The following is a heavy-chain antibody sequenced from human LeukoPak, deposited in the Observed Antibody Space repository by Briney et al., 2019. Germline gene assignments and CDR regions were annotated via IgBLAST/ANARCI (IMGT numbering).Heavy chain of an antibody. J-gene: IGHJ4*02. Sequence: GASVKVSCKASGYTFTSYYMHWVRQAPGQGLEWMGIINPSGGSTSYAQKFQGRVTMTRDTSTSTVYMELSSLRSEDTAVYYCARVGVEGYFDWLLNYWGQGTLVTVSS. CDR1: GYTFTSYY. CDR2: INPSGGST. D-gene: IGHD3-9*01. CDR3: ARVGVEGYFDWLLNY. V-gene: IGHV1-46*01.